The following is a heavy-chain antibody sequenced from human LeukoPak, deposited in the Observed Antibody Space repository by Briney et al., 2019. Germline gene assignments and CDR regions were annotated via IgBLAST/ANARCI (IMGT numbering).Heavy chain of an antibody. V-gene: IGHV4-38-2*01. CDR1: GYSISSGYY. Sequence: SETLSLTCAVSGYSISSGYYWGWIRQPPGKGLEWIGSIYHSGTTYYNPSLKSRVTVSVDTSKNQFSLKLNSVTAADTAVYYCARSSGWPRMGGDYWGQGTLVTVSS. D-gene: IGHD6-19*01. CDR3: ARSSGWPRMGGDY. CDR2: IYHSGTT. J-gene: IGHJ4*02.